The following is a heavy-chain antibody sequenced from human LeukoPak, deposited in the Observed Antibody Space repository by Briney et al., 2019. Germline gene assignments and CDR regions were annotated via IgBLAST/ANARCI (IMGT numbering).Heavy chain of an antibody. V-gene: IGHV1-18*01. Sequence: ASVKVSCKASGYTFTSYGISWVRQAPGQGLEWMGWISAYNGNTNYAQNLQGRVTMTTDTSTSTAYMELRSLRSDDTAVYYCARKDYDVLTGYYYYGLDVWGQGTMVTVSS. CDR3: ARKDYDVLTGYYYYGLDV. J-gene: IGHJ6*02. CDR1: GYTFTSYG. D-gene: IGHD3-9*01. CDR2: ISAYNGNT.